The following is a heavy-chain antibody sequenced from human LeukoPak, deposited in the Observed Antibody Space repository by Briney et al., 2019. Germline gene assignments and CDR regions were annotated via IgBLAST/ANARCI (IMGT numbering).Heavy chain of an antibody. V-gene: IGHV3-30*18. CDR2: ISYDGSNK. D-gene: IGHD3-22*01. J-gene: IGHJ5*02. CDR3: AKGSYYGSSVDP. CDR1: GFTFSSYG. Sequence: GGSLRLSCAASGFTFSSYGMHWVRQAPGKGLEWVAVISYDGSNKYYADSVKGRFTISRDNSKNTLYLQMNSLRAEDTAVYYCAKGSYYGSSVDPWGQGTLVTVSS.